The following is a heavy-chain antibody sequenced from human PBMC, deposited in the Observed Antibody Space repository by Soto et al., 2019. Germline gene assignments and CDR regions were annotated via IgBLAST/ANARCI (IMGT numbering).Heavy chain of an antibody. J-gene: IGHJ4*02. D-gene: IGHD3-10*01. V-gene: IGHV3-23*01. Sequence: EVQLLESGGGLVQPGGSLRLSCAASGFTFSSYAMNWVCQAPGKGLEWVSVISGSGDSTYYADSVKGRFTISRDNSKNTLYLQMNSLRAEDTAVYYCAKRAYGSDFDYWGQGTLVTVSS. CDR1: GFTFSSYA. CDR2: ISGSGDST. CDR3: AKRAYGSDFDY.